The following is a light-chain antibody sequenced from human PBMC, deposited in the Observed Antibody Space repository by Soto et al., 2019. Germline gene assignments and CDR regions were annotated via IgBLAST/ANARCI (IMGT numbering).Light chain of an antibody. CDR2: GTS. J-gene: IGKJ1*01. CDR1: QSVSNSY. CDR3: QHYVPSPETWT. V-gene: IGKV3-20*01. Sequence: EIVLTQSPGTLSLSPGERATLSCRASQSVSNSYLAWYQQKRGQAPRLLLYGTSSRATDIPDRFSGSGSGTDFTLTISRLEPEDFAVYFCQHYVPSPETWTFGQGTKVEIK.